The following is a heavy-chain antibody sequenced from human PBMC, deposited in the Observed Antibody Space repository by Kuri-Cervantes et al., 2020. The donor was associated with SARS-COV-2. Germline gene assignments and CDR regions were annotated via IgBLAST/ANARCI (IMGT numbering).Heavy chain of an antibody. J-gene: IGHJ4*02. Sequence: LRLSCTVSGGSISSDRYYWSWIRQPAGKGLEWIGRIYPSGSTNHHPSLKSRVTLSVDTSKNQFSLKLSSVTAADTAVYYCARGTHYFDSTTYWSTGWVWGQGTLVTVSS. CDR3: ARGTHYFDSTTYWSTGWV. CDR2: IYPSGST. D-gene: IGHD3-22*01. V-gene: IGHV4-61*02. CDR1: GGSISSDRYY.